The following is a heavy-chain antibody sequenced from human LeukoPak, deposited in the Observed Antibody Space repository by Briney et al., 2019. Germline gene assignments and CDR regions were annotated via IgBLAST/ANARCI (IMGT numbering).Heavy chain of an antibody. CDR2: VFASGKT. Sequence: PSETLSLTCTVSGGSISSGTYYWSWIRQPAGKGLEWIGRVFASGKTNYNPSLKSRVTISVDTSKNQFSLKLNSVTAADTAVYYCARGSDYNGYMRLGFDYWGQGTLATV. D-gene: IGHD2-8*01. V-gene: IGHV4-61*02. J-gene: IGHJ4*02. CDR1: GGSISSGTYY. CDR3: ARGSDYNGYMRLGFDY.